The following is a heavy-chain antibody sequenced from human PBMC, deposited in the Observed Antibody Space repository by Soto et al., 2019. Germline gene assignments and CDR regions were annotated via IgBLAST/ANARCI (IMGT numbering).Heavy chain of an antibody. V-gene: IGHV1-69*13. J-gene: IGHJ4*02. CDR3: ARGGSGWYFDY. CDR1: GGTFSSYA. D-gene: IGHD6-19*01. Sequence: GASVKVSCKASGGTFSSYAISWVRQAPGRGLEWMGGIIPIFGTANYAQKFQGRVTITADESTSTAYMELSSLRSEDTAVYYCARGGSGWYFDYWGQGTLVTVSS. CDR2: IIPIFGTA.